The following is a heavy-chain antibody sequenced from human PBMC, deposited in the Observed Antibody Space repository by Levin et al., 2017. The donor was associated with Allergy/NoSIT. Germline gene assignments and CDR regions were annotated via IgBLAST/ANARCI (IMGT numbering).Heavy chain of an antibody. CDR3: ARDYYGSGSYYDANFQH. CDR1: GFTFSSYS. CDR2: ISSSSSYR. D-gene: IGHD3-10*01. V-gene: IGHV3-21*01. Sequence: GESLKISCAASGFTFSSYSMNWVRQGPGKGLEWVSYISSSSSYRYYADSVKGRFTISRDNAKNSLYLQMNSLRAEDTAVYYCARDYYGSGSYYDANFQHWGQGSLVPVSS. J-gene: IGHJ1*01.